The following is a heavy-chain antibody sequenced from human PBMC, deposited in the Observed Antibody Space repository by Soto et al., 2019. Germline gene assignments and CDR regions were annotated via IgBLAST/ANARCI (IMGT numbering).Heavy chain of an antibody. Sequence: QAQLVESGGGVVQPGRSLRLSCAASELPFTDYSMHWVRQTADKVLEWVAFISHDGRNTFYSDSVKGRFTISRDDSRSMLFLQMSGVTVEDTAIYYCAVDGVPTSSFRYYYFRFWGRGTLVTVSS. D-gene: IGHD3-9*01. CDR3: AVDGVPTSSFRYYYFRF. J-gene: IGHJ4*02. CDR1: ELPFTDYS. V-gene: IGHV3-30*04. CDR2: ISHDGRNT.